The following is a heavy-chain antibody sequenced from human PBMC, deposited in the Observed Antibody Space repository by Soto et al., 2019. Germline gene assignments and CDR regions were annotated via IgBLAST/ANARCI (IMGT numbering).Heavy chain of an antibody. J-gene: IGHJ6*02. CDR2: INSDGSST. D-gene: IGHD3-10*01. Sequence: GGSLRLSCAASGFTSSSYWMHWVRQAPGKGLVWVSRINSDGSSTSYADSVKGRFTISRDNAKNTLYLQMNSLRAEDTAVYYCARDQDVLLWFGVHYGMDVWGQGTTVTVSS. V-gene: IGHV3-74*01. CDR3: ARDQDVLLWFGVHYGMDV. CDR1: GFTSSSYW.